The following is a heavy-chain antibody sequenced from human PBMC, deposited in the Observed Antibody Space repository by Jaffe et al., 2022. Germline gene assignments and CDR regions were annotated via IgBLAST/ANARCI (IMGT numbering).Heavy chain of an antibody. D-gene: IGHD6-6*01. Sequence: QVQLQESGPGLVKPSQTLSLTCTVSGGSISSGTHYWSWIRQPAGKGLEWIGRIHASGSTNYNPSLKSRVTISVDTSKNQFSLNLSYVTAADTAVYYCARDSSWFDPWGQGTLVTVSS. CDR1: GGSISSGTHY. J-gene: IGHJ5*02. CDR2: IHASGST. V-gene: IGHV4-61*02. CDR3: ARDSSWFDP.